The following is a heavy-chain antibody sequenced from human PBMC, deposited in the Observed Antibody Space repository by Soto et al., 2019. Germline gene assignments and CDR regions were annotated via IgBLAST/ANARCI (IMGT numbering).Heavy chain of an antibody. D-gene: IGHD3-10*01. V-gene: IGHV3-30*18. J-gene: IGHJ6*02. CDR1: GFTFSSYG. Sequence: GGSLRLSCAASGFTFSSYGMHWVRQAPGKGLEWVAVISYDGSNKYYADSVKGRFTISRDNSKNTLYLQMNSLRAEDTAVYYCAKDGHYSSYYYGMDVWGQGTTVTVSS. CDR2: ISYDGSNK. CDR3: AKDGHYSSYYYGMDV.